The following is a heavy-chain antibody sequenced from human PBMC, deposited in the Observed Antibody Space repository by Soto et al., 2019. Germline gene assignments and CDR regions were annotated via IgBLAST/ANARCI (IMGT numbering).Heavy chain of an antibody. V-gene: IGHV1-2*04. D-gene: IGHD2-15*01. J-gene: IGHJ6*02. CDR1: GYTFTGYY. CDR3: ARENVVVVAARVPYYYYGMDV. Sequence: QVQLVQSGAEVKKPGASVKVSCKASGYTFTGYYMHWVRQAPGQGLEWMGWINPNSGGTNYAQKFQGWVTMTRDTSISTAYMELSRLRSDDTAVYYCARENVVVVAARVPYYYYGMDVWVQGTTVTVSS. CDR2: INPNSGGT.